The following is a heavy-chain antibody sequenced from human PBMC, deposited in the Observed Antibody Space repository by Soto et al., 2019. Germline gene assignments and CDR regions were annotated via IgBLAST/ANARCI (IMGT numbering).Heavy chain of an antibody. CDR3: ARDHGMFLSYYYYGMDV. Sequence: GGSLRLSCAASGFTFSRFSMHWVRQAPGKGLEWVAVISYDGNNKHFAESVKGRFSISRDDSKNTVYLEMNNLRGDDSAVYYCARDHGMFLSYYYYGMDVWGQGTTVTVSS. CDR2: ISYDGNNK. CDR1: GFTFSRFS. D-gene: IGHD3-10*02. J-gene: IGHJ6*02. V-gene: IGHV3-30-3*01.